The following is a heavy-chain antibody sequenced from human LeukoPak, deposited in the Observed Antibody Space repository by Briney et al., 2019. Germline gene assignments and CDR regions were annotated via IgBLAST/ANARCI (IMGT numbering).Heavy chain of an antibody. J-gene: IGHJ4*02. Sequence: ASVKVSCKASGYTFTSCYIDWVRQAPGQGLEWMGVINPSGGSTRYAQKFQGRVTMTGDPSTRTVYMGLSSLTSDDTAVYYCARGTTDAYWGQGTPVTVSS. CDR1: GYTFTSCY. V-gene: IGHV1-46*01. D-gene: IGHD1-1*01. CDR3: ARGTTDAY. CDR2: INPSGGST.